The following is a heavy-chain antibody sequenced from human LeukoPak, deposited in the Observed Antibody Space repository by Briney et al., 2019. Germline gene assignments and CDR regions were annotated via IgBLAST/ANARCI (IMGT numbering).Heavy chain of an antibody. Sequence: SETLSLTCAVYGGSFSGYYWSWIRQPPGKGLEWIGEINHSGSTIYNPSLKSRVTISVDTSKNQFSLKLSSVTAADTAVYYCARIKCGYSYGVHYYYYYGMDVWGQGTTVTVSS. CDR3: ARIKCGYSYGVHYYYYYGMDV. V-gene: IGHV4-34*01. CDR2: INHSGST. J-gene: IGHJ6*02. CDR1: GGSFSGYY. D-gene: IGHD5-18*01.